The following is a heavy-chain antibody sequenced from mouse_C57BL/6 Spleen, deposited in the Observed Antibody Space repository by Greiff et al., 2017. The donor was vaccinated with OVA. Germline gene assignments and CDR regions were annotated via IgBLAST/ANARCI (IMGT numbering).Heavy chain of an antibody. J-gene: IGHJ4*01. V-gene: IGHV1-5*01. Sequence: VQLQQSGTVLARPGASVKMSCKTSGYTFTSSWMHWVKQRPGQGLEWIGAIYPGNSDTSYNQKFKGKAKLTAVTSASTAYMELSSLTNEDSAVYYCTRSTGTSYAMDYWGQGTSVTVSS. D-gene: IGHD4-1*02. CDR2: IYPGNSDT. CDR3: TRSTGTSYAMDY. CDR1: GYTFTSSW.